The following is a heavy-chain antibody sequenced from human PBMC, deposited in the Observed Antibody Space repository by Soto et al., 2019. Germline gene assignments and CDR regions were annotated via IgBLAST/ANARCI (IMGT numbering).Heavy chain of an antibody. Sequence: EVQLVESGGGLVQPGESLRLSCAASGLTFRSYWMHWVRQAPGKGLGWVSRINTEGSVAMEVASVKVRFTISRDNAKNTLYLHMHSLRPEDTAVYYCVRDMQLWRLDSCEQGTLVTVSS. CDR1: GLTFRSYW. D-gene: IGHD2-21*01. CDR2: INTEGSVA. CDR3: VRDMQLWRLDS. J-gene: IGHJ4*02. V-gene: IGHV3-74*03.